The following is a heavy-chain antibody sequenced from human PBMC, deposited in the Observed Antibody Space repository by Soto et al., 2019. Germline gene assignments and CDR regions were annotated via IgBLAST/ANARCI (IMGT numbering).Heavy chain of an antibody. D-gene: IGHD5-18*01. V-gene: IGHV4-31*03. CDR2: IFHNGDS. CDR3: ARDYTYGYLGAFDI. J-gene: IGHJ3*02. CDR1: GGSISSAKYY. Sequence: QVQLQESGPGLVKPSQTLFLTCTVSGGSISSAKYYWSWIRQHPGKGLEWIGYIFHNGDSYHNPSLKRRVAISVDSSKNQFSLKLSSVTAADTAVYYCARDYTYGYLGAFDIWGQGTMVTVSS.